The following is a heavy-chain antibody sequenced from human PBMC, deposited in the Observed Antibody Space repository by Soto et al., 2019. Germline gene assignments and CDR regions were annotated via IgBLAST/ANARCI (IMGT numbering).Heavy chain of an antibody. V-gene: IGHV4-30-4*01. J-gene: IGHJ4*02. CDR3: ARKHLTYYYDSSGYLGFDY. CDR1: GGSISSGDYY. D-gene: IGHD3-22*01. Sequence: SETLSLTCTVSGGSISSGDYYWSWIRQPPXKGLEWIGYIYYSGSTYYNPSLKSRVTISVDTSKNQFSLKLSSVTAADTAVYYCARKHLTYYYDSSGYLGFDYWGQGTLVTVSS. CDR2: IYYSGST.